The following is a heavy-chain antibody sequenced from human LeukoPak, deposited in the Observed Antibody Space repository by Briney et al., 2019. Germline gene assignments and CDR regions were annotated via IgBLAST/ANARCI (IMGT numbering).Heavy chain of an antibody. CDR2: INPNSGGT. V-gene: IGHV1-2*02. J-gene: IGHJ6*03. CDR3: ARDGKTYSSGWYLGDYYMDV. Sequence: ASVKVSCKASGYTFTGYYMHWVRQAPGQGLEWMGWINPNSGGTNYAQKFQGRVTMTRDTSISTAYMELSRLRSEDTAVYYCARDGKTYSSGWYLGDYYMDVWGKGTTVTISS. D-gene: IGHD6-19*01. CDR1: GYTFTGYY.